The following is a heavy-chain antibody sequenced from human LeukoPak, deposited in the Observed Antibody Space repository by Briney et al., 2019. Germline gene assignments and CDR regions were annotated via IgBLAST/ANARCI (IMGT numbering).Heavy chain of an antibody. J-gene: IGHJ5*02. CDR1: GFTFSSYA. Sequence: PGGSLRLSCAASGFTFSSYAMSWVRQAPGKGLEWVSAISGSGGSTYYADSVKGRFTISRDNSKNTLYLQMNSLRAEDTAVYYCAKGAYGSGTMGNWFDPGGQGTLVTVSS. CDR2: ISGSGGST. V-gene: IGHV3-23*01. D-gene: IGHD3-10*01. CDR3: AKGAYGSGTMGNWFDP.